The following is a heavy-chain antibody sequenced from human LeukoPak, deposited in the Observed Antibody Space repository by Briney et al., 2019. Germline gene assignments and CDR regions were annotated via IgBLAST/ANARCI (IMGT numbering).Heavy chain of an antibody. CDR2: VKSEGSNT. D-gene: IGHD3-10*01. CDR1: GFTFSDYW. V-gene: IGHV3-74*01. CDR3: TRGLPVG. Sequence: PGGSLRLSCAASGFTFSDYWMHWVRHVTRKGLVWVSYVKSEGSNTNYADSVKGRFPVSRDNAKNTLYLQMNSLRAEDTAVYYCTRGLPVGWGQGTLVTVSS. J-gene: IGHJ4*02.